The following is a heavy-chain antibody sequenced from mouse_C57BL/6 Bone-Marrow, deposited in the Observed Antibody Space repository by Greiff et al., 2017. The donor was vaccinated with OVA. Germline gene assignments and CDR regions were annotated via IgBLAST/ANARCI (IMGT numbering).Heavy chain of an antibody. CDR3: TPIYYYGSSFLDY. J-gene: IGHJ4*01. CDR2: IDPENGDT. V-gene: IGHV14-4*01. D-gene: IGHD1-1*01. Sequence: DVKLVESGAELVRPGASVKLSCTASGFNIKDDYMHWVKQRPEQGLEWIGWIDPENGDTEYASKFQGKATITADTSSNTAYLQLSSLTSEDTAVYYCTPIYYYGSSFLDYWGQGTSVTVSS. CDR1: GFNIKDDY.